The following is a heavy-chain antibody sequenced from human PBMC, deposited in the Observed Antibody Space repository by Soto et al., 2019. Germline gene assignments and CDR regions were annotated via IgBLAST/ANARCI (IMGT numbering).Heavy chain of an antibody. Sequence: GGSLRLSCVASGFTFSSYDMYWVRQATGKGLEWVSAIGTAGDTYYPGSVKGRFTISRENAKNSLYLQMNSLRAGDTAVYYCARDPVFLRYFDWPAGLDVWGQGTSVTVSS. J-gene: IGHJ6*02. CDR2: IGTAGDT. D-gene: IGHD3-9*01. V-gene: IGHV3-13*01. CDR1: GFTFSSYD. CDR3: ARDPVFLRYFDWPAGLDV.